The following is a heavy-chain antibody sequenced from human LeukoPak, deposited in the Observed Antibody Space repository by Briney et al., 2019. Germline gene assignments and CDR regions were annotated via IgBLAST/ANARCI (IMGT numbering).Heavy chain of an antibody. CDR2: IYWNDDK. Sequence: SGPTLVNPTQTLTLTCTFSGFSLSTSGVGVGWIRQPPGKALEWLALIYWNDDKRYSPSLKSRLTITKDTSKNQVVLTMTNMDPVDTATYYCAHTSLYGGDLYPLWGLDYWGQGTLVTVSS. CDR1: GFSLSTSGVG. J-gene: IGHJ4*02. D-gene: IGHD2-21*02. CDR3: AHTSLYGGDLYPLWGLDY. V-gene: IGHV2-5*01.